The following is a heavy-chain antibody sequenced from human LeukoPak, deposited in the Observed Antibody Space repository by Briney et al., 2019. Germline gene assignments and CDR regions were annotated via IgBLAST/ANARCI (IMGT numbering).Heavy chain of an antibody. Sequence: PSGTLSLTCTVSGGSISSYYWSWIRQPAGKGLEWIGRIYTSGSNNYNPSLTSRVTMSVDTSKHQFSLMLSSVTAADTAVYYCARLPGGRSTSVVAFDIPGPGTIVTVSS. CDR2: IYTSGSN. V-gene: IGHV4-4*07. J-gene: IGHJ3*02. CDR3: ARLPGGRSTSVVAFDI. D-gene: IGHD4-23*01. CDR1: GGSISSYY.